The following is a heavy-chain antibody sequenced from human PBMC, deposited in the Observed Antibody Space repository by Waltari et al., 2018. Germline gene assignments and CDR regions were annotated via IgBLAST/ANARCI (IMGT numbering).Heavy chain of an antibody. CDR2: IYSKNKT. Sequence: EVQLVESGGGLVRPGGSLRLSCAASGFRVGSSYLSWVRQAPGKGLEWGSSIYSKNKTHYRASVKGQFTISRDNSKSTLYLQMDSLRAEDTAMYYCAKSPMAGTIYFDSWGQGALVTVSS. V-gene: IGHV3-53*01. J-gene: IGHJ4*02. D-gene: IGHD6-19*01. CDR3: AKSPMAGTIYFDS. CDR1: GFRVGSSY.